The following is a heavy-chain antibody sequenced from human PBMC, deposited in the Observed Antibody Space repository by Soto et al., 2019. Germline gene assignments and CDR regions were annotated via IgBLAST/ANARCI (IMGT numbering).Heavy chain of an antibody. J-gene: IGHJ6*02. CDR1: GYTFSSYG. V-gene: IGHV1-18*04. Sequence: ASVKVSCKASGYTFSSYGITWVRQAPGQGLEWMGWISVYKGNPNYAQKFQGRVTMTTDTPMSTAYMELRSLRSDDTAVYYCARGGMDVWGQGTTVTVSS. CDR2: ISVYKGNP. CDR3: ARGGMDV.